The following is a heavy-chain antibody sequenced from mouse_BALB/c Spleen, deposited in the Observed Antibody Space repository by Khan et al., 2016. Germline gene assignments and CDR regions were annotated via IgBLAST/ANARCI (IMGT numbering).Heavy chain of an antibody. CDR1: GFNIKDTY. CDR3: ARGGYGWFAY. V-gene: IGHV14-3*02. D-gene: IGHD2-14*01. Sequence: EVQLQESGAELVKPGASVKLSCTASGFNIKDTYMHWVKQRPEQGLEWIGRIDPANGNTKYDPKFQDKATVTSETSSNQAYLQLGSLTSEDTAVYYCARGGYGWFAYWGQGTLVTVSA. J-gene: IGHJ3*01. CDR2: IDPANGNT.